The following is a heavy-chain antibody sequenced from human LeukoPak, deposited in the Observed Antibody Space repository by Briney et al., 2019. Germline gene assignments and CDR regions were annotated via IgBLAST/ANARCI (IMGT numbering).Heavy chain of an antibody. Sequence: SETLSLTCTVSGGSISSGGYYWSWIRQPPGKGLECIGYIYHSGSTYYNPSLKSRVTISVDTSKNQFSLKLSSVTAADTAVYYCARVRGRREYYFDYWGQGTLVTVSS. J-gene: IGHJ4*02. CDR3: ARVRGRREYYFDY. D-gene: IGHD3-10*01. V-gene: IGHV4-61*08. CDR1: GGSISSGGYY. CDR2: IYHSGST.